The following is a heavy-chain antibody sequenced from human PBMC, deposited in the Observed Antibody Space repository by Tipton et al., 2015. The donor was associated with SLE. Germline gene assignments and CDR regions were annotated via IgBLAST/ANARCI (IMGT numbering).Heavy chain of an antibody. V-gene: IGHV4-59*08. D-gene: IGHD5-24*01. Sequence: TLSLTCAVYGGSFSSYYWSWIRQPPGKGLEWIGYIYYSGSTNYNPSLKSRVTISVDTSKNQFSLKLSSVTAADTAVYYCARWKRWLQSDAFDIWGQGTMVTVSS. CDR3: ARWKRWLQSDAFDI. J-gene: IGHJ3*02. CDR2: IYYSGST. CDR1: GGSFSSYY.